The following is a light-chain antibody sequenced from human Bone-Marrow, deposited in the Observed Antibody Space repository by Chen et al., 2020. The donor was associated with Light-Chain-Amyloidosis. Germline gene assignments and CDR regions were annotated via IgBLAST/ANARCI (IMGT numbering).Light chain of an antibody. CDR2: DVS. CDR3: SSYTSSSTPPCV. CDR1: SSDVGGYNY. V-gene: IGLV2-14*01. Sequence: QSALTQSASVSGSPGQSITISCTGTSSDVGGYNYVSWYQQHPGKAPKLMIYDVSNRPSGVSNRFSGSKSGNTASLTISGLQAEDEADYYCSSYTSSSTPPCVFGTGTKVTVL. J-gene: IGLJ1*01.